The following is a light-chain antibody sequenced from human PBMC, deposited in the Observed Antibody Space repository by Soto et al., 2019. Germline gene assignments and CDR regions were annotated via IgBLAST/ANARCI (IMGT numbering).Light chain of an antibody. CDR2: DAS. V-gene: IGKV1-5*01. J-gene: IGKJ1*01. CDR1: QSISSW. CDR3: QQYNSYSRT. Sequence: DIQMTQSPSTLSASVGDRVTITCRASQSISSWLAWYQQKPGKVPKLLIYDASSLESGVPSRFSGSGSGTEFTLTISSLQPDDFAIYYCQQYNSYSRTFGQGTKVVI.